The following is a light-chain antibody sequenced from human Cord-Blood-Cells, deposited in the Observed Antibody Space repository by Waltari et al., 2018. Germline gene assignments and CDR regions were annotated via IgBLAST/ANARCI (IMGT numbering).Light chain of an antibody. CDR2: DAS. CDR1: QEISNY. Sequence: DIQMTQSQSSLSASVGARVNITCQASQEISNYLNWYQQKPGKAPKPLIYDASNLETGVPSELRGSGSVTEFTFTISSLQPEDIATYYCQQYDNLPRTFVGGTKVEIK. V-gene: IGKV1-33*01. J-gene: IGKJ4*01. CDR3: QQYDNLPRT.